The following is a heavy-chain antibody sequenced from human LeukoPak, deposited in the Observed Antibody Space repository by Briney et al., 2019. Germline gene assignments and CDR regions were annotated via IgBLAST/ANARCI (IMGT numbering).Heavy chain of an antibody. CDR2: IYSAGST. J-gene: IGHJ4*02. V-gene: IGHV3-53*01. CDR3: ARRAGAYTHPYDY. Sequence: GGSLRLSCTVSGFTVSSNSMSWVRQAPGKGLEWVSFIYSAGSTHHSDSVKGRFTISIDNSKNTLYLQMNSLRAEDTAVYYCARRAGAYTHPYDYWGQGTLVTVSS. CDR1: GFTVSSNS. D-gene: IGHD3-16*01.